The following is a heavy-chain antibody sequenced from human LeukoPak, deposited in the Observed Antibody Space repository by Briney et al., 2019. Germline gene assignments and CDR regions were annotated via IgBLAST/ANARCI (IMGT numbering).Heavy chain of an antibody. CDR3: ARSVQPLYYYYMDV. D-gene: IGHD4-17*01. Sequence: GGSLRLSCAASGFTFSSYEMNWVRQAPGKGLEWVSYISSSGSTIYYADSVKDRFTISRDNAKNSLYLQMNSLRAEDTAVYYCARSVQPLYYYYMDVWGKGTTVTVSS. J-gene: IGHJ6*03. CDR2: ISSSGSTI. CDR1: GFTFSSYE. V-gene: IGHV3-48*03.